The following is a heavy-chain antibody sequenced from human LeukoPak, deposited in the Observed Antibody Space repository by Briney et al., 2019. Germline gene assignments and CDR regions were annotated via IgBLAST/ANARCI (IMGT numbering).Heavy chain of an antibody. V-gene: IGHV4-59*01. Sequence: SETLSLTCTVSGGSISSYYWSWIRQPPGKGLEWIGYIYYSGSTNYNPSLKSRVTISVDTSKNQFSLKLSSVTAADTAVYYRARGEMATSFDYWGQGTLVTVSS. D-gene: IGHD5-24*01. J-gene: IGHJ4*02. CDR3: ARGEMATSFDY. CDR2: IYYSGST. CDR1: GGSISSYY.